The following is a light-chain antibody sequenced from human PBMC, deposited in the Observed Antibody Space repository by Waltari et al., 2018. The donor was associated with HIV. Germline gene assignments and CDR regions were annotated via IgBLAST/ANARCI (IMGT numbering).Light chain of an antibody. CDR1: QSVSSH. V-gene: IGKV3-15*01. CDR2: EVS. J-gene: IGKJ3*01. Sequence: ETVMTQSPGTLSASPGEGVTLSCRARQSVSSHVAWYPHKPGHAPRLLIYEVSARATGVPARFSGSGSGTEFNLTINSLQSEDSSVYYCQQYDTWPLTFGPGTKVEIK. CDR3: QQYDTWPLT.